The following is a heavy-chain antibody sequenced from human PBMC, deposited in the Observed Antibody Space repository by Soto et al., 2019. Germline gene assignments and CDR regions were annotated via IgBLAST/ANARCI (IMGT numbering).Heavy chain of an antibody. Sequence: HPGGSLRLSCAASGFTFSSYAMHWVRQAPGKGLEWVAVISYDGSNKYYADSVKGRFTISRDNSKNTLYLQMNSLRAEDTAVYYCARSGSGSFYYYYGMDVWGQGTTVTVSS. CDR1: GFTFSSYA. J-gene: IGHJ6*02. CDR3: ARSGSGSFYYYYGMDV. CDR2: ISYDGSNK. D-gene: IGHD3-10*01. V-gene: IGHV3-30-3*01.